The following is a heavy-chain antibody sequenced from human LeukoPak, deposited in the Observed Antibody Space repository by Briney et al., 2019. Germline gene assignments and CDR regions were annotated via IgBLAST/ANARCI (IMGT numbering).Heavy chain of an antibody. D-gene: IGHD6-13*01. CDR2: ISYDGSNK. J-gene: IGHJ4*02. Sequence: EWVAVISYDGSNKYYADSVKGRFTISRDNSKNTLYLQMNSLRAEDTAVYYCARDSAASLNYWGQGTLVTVSS. V-gene: IGHV3-30-3*01. CDR3: ARDSAASLNY.